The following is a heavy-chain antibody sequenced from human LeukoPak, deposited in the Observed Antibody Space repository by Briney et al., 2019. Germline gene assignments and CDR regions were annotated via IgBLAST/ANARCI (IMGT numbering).Heavy chain of an antibody. J-gene: IGHJ3*02. Sequence: GGSLRLSCAASGFTVSSNYMSWVRQAPGKGLEWVSVIYSGGSTYYADSVKGRFTISRDNSKNTLYLQMNSLRAEDTAVYYCARTMVRGVKFALHVAFDIWGQGTMVTVSS. CDR3: ARTMVRGVKFALHVAFDI. CDR1: GFTVSSNY. V-gene: IGHV3-53*01. CDR2: IYSGGST. D-gene: IGHD3-10*01.